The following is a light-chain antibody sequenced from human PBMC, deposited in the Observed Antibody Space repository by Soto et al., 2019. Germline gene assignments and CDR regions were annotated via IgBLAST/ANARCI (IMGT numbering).Light chain of an antibody. CDR2: GAS. CDR1: QSIGSSY. CDR3: QQYSSSPIT. V-gene: IGKV3-20*01. Sequence: IGRTQYPATLSVSPGERATLSCRASQSIGSSYLAWYQQKPGQAPRLLIYGASSRATGIPDRFSGGGSGTDFSLTISRLDPEDFAVYYCQQYSSSPITFGQGTRLEI. J-gene: IGKJ5*01.